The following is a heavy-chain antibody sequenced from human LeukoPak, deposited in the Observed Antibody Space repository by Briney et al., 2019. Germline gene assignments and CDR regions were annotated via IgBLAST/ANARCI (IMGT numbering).Heavy chain of an antibody. J-gene: IGHJ4*02. CDR1: GGSISSNNW. CDR3: ARGLGRYFDY. D-gene: IGHD3-10*01. V-gene: IGHV4-4*02. Sequence: PSGTLSLTCAVSGGSISSNNWWSWVRQPPGKGLEWIGEIYHRGNTNYNPSLKSRVTMSIDKSKNQFSLKVYSVTAADTAVYYCARGLGRYFDYWGQGTLVTVSS. CDR2: IYHRGNT.